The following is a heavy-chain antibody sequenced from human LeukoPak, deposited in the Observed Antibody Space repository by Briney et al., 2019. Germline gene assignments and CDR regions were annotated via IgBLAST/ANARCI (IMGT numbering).Heavy chain of an antibody. D-gene: IGHD6-19*01. CDR2: ISPNSSGT. CDR3: ARYSSGWYSAFDI. Sequence: ASVKVSCKASGYTFTGYYMHWVRQAPGQGLEWMGWISPNSSGTNYAQKFQGRVTMTRDTSISTAYMELSRLRSDDTAVYYCARYSSGWYSAFDIWGQGTMVTVSS. J-gene: IGHJ3*02. CDR1: GYTFTGYY. V-gene: IGHV1-2*02.